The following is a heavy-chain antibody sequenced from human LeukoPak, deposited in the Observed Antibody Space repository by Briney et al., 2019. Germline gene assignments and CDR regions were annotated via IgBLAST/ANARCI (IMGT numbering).Heavy chain of an antibody. CDR3: ARTPTSRKRFLGGAATGTDYYYYYYMDV. J-gene: IGHJ6*03. D-gene: IGHD6-13*01. CDR1: GSSISSYY. V-gene: IGHV4-4*07. CDR2: IYTSGST. Sequence: SETLSLTCTVSGSSISSYYWSWIRQPAGKGLEWIGRIYTSGSTNYNPSLKSRVSMSVDTSKNQCSLKLRSVTAADTAVYYCARTPTSRKRFLGGAATGTDYYYYYYMDVWGKGTTVTISS.